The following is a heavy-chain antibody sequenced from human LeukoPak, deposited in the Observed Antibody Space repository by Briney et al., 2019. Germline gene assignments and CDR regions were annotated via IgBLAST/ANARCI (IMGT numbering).Heavy chain of an antibody. CDR2: IWYDGSNK. D-gene: IGHD5-12*01. J-gene: IGHJ6*02. CDR3: ARDFGIVATEATMDV. Sequence: GGSLRLSCAASGFTFSSYGMHWVRQAPGKGLEWVAVIWYDGSNKYYADSVKGRFTISRDNSKNTLYLQMNSLRAEDTAVYYCARDFGIVATEATMDVWGQGTTVTVSS. V-gene: IGHV3-33*01. CDR1: GFTFSSYG.